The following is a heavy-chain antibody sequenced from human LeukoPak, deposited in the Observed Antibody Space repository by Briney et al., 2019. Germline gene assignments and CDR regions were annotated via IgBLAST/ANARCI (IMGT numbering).Heavy chain of an antibody. Sequence: GGSLRLSCAASGFTFSSYAMSWVRKAPGKGLEWVSAISGSGGSTYYADSVKGRFTISRDNSTNTLYLQMNSLRAEDTAVYYCAKVECSSTSCFYYYYYGMDVWGQGTTVTVSS. CDR3: AKVECSSTSCFYYYYYGMDV. J-gene: IGHJ6*02. CDR2: ISGSGGST. D-gene: IGHD2-2*01. V-gene: IGHV3-23*01. CDR1: GFTFSSYA.